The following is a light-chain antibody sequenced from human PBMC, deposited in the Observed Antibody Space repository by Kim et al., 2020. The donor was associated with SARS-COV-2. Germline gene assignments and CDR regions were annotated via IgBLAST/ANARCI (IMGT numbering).Light chain of an antibody. CDR3: QQYGTSPGT. V-gene: IGKV3-20*01. CDR1: QSVGDTY. Sequence: IVLTQSPGTLSLSPGERATLSCRASQSVGDTYLAWYQQKPGRAPRLLIYGASSRATGIPDRFRGSGSGADFTLTISGLEPEDFAVYYCQQYGTSPGTFGQGTKVDIK. J-gene: IGKJ1*01. CDR2: GAS.